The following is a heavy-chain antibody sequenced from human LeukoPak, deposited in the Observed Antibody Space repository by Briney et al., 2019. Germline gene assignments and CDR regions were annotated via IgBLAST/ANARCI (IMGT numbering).Heavy chain of an antibody. CDR1: GYTFTGYY. CDR3: ARDRNSGSSLDI. V-gene: IGHV1-2*02. Sequence: ASVKVSCKASGYTFTGYYIHWVRQAPGQGLEWMGWIYPYSGDTNYAQNFQGRVTMTRDTSISTAYMGLSSLKSDDTAVYYCARDRNSGSSLDIWGQGTMLTVSS. J-gene: IGHJ3*02. D-gene: IGHD6-6*01. CDR2: IYPYSGDT.